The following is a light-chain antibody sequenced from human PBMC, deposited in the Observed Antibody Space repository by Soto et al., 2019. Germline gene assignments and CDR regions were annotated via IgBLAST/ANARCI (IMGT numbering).Light chain of an antibody. CDR3: SSYTSSSTPDV. Sequence: QSALTQPASVSGSPGQSITISCTGTSSDVGGYNYVSWYQQHPGKAPKLMIYDVTNRPSGVSNRFSGSKSSNTASLTISGLQAEDEADYYCSSYTSSSTPDVFGTGTKLTVL. V-gene: IGLV2-14*01. CDR1: SSDVGGYNY. J-gene: IGLJ1*01. CDR2: DVT.